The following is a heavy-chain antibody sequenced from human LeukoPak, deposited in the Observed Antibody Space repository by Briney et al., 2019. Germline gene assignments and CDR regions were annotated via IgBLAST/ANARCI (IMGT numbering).Heavy chain of an antibody. D-gene: IGHD3-3*01. J-gene: IGHJ4*02. CDR2: INPSGGST. V-gene: IGHV1-46*01. Sequence: ASVKVSCKASGYTFTSYYMHWVRQAPGQGLEWMGIINPSGGSTSYAQKFQGRVTMTRDTSTSTVYIELSSLRSEDTAVYYCARVEWRGYFDYWGQGTLVTVSS. CDR1: GYTFTSYY. CDR3: ARVEWRGYFDY.